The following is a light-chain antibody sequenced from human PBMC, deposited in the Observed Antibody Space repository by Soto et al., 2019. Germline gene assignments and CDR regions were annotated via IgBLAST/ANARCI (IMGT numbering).Light chain of an antibody. V-gene: IGLV2-14*01. CDR3: TSYTTINTYI. CDR1: SSDIGDYDY. Sequence: QSVLTQPASVSASPGQSITISCTGTSSDIGDYDYVSWYQQHPGKAPKLIIYEVINRPSGVSDRFSGSKSGNTASLTISGLQSEDEADYYCTSYTTINTYICGTGTKVTVL. CDR2: EVI. J-gene: IGLJ1*01.